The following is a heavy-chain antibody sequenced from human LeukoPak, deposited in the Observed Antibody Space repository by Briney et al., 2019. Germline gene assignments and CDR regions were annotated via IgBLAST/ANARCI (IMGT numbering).Heavy chain of an antibody. V-gene: IGHV1-3*01. CDR1: GYIFTDYA. CDR3: ARGRGTSGSNRDFYYYYYMDV. CDR2: MNAGNGNA. Sequence: ASVKVSCKASGYIFTDYAIHWLRQAPGQRPEWMGWMNAGNGNAKYSQKFQGRITLIRDTSAATAYMELSSLRHDDLAVYYCARGRGTSGSNRDFYYYYYMDVWGKGTTVTVSS. J-gene: IGHJ6*03. D-gene: IGHD2-15*01.